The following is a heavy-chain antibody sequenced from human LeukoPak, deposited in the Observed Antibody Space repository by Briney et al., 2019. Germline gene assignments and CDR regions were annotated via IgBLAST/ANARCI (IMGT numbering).Heavy chain of an antibody. CDR2: IYSGGST. CDR1: GFTVSTNY. CDR3: ARHRIAARPPWDY. D-gene: IGHD6-6*01. Sequence: PGGSLRLSCAASGFTVSTNYMSWVRQAPGKGLEWVSIIYSGGSTYYADSVKGRFTISRDSSKNTLFLQMNSLRAEDTAVYYCARHRIAARPPWDYWGQGTLVTVSS. V-gene: IGHV3-66*04. J-gene: IGHJ4*02.